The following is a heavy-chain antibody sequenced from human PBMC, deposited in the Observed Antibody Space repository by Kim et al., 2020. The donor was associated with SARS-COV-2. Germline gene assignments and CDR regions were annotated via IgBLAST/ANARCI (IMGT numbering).Heavy chain of an antibody. CDR1: GFTFNNYA. Sequence: GGSLRLSCGASGFTFNNYAMHWVRQAPGKGLEWVAVISYDGSIKYYADSVKGQFTVSRDSSHNTLYLQMRSLRPEDTALYYCAKSSAFFWFGEELNAFD. CDR3: AKSSAFFWFGEELNAFD. CDR2: ISYDGSIK. V-gene: IGHV3-30*18. D-gene: IGHD3-10*01. J-gene: IGHJ3*01.